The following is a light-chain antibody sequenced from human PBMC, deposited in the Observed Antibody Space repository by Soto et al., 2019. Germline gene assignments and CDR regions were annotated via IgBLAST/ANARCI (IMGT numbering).Light chain of an antibody. CDR2: EVS. V-gene: IGLV2-14*03. CDR1: GSDIGASTF. J-gene: IGLJ1*01. Sequence: SALTQPASVSESPGQSITISCTGTGSDIGASTFVSWYQQHPGKAPKLLIYEVSNRPSGISNRFSGSKSANTASLTISGLQAEDEADYYCCSYGGSSALPYVFGTGTKVTVL. CDR3: CSYGGSSALPYV.